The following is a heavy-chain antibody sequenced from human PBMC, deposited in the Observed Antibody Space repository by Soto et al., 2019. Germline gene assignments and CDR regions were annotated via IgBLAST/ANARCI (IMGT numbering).Heavy chain of an antibody. J-gene: IGHJ3*02. CDR3: ARDVGATPTNAFAI. Sequence: QVQLVQSGAEVKKPGSSVKVSCKASGGTFSSYAIIWVRQAPRQGLEWMGGLIPIFGTANYAQKFQGRVTITADESTSTAYMELSSLRSEDTAVYYCARDVGATPTNAFAIWGQGTMVTVSS. D-gene: IGHD1-26*01. CDR1: GGTFSSYA. CDR2: LIPIFGTA. V-gene: IGHV1-69*12.